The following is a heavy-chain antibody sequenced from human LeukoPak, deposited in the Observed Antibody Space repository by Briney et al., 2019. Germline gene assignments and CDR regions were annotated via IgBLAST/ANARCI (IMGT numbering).Heavy chain of an antibody. CDR1: GFTFSSYA. J-gene: IGHJ6*03. Sequence: GGSLRLSCAASGFTFSSYAMSWVRQAPGKGLEWVSAISGSGGSTYYADSVKGRFTISRDNSKNTLYLQMNSLRAEDTAVYYCARVIAAGPPFYYYYYYMDVWGKGTTVTVSS. D-gene: IGHD5-12*01. CDR2: ISGSGGST. V-gene: IGHV3-23*01. CDR3: ARVIAAGPPFYYYYYYMDV.